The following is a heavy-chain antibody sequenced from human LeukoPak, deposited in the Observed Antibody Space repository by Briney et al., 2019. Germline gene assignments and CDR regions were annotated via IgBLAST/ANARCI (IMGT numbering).Heavy chain of an antibody. CDR2: MNPNSGNT. Sequence: ASVKVSCKASGYTFTSYDINWVRQASGQGLEWMGWMNPNSGNTGYAQKFQGRVTITRNTSISTAYMELSSLRSEDTAAYYCARGRGYYDFWSGPFDYWGQGTLVTVSS. D-gene: IGHD3-3*01. J-gene: IGHJ4*02. CDR1: GYTFTSYD. V-gene: IGHV1-8*03. CDR3: ARGRGYYDFWSGPFDY.